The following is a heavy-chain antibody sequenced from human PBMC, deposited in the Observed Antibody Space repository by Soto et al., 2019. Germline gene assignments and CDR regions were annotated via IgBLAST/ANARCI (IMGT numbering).Heavy chain of an antibody. CDR3: SRELAAAGTYYYYGMDV. Sequence: ASVKVSCKASGYTFTGYYMHWVRQAPGQGLEWMGWINPNSGGTNYAQKFQGRVTMTRDTSISTAYMELSRLRSDDTAVYYCSRELAAAGTYYYYGMDVWGQGTTVTVSS. V-gene: IGHV1-2*02. J-gene: IGHJ6*02. CDR1: GYTFTGYY. CDR2: INPNSGGT. D-gene: IGHD6-13*01.